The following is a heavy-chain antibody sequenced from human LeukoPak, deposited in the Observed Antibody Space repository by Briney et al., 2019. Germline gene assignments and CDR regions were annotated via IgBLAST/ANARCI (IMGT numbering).Heavy chain of an antibody. J-gene: IGHJ4*02. CDR1: GGSISSRDYY. D-gene: IGHD6-13*01. V-gene: IGHV4-39*01. CDR2: IYYSGNT. Sequence: PSETLSLTCTVSGGSISSRDYYWGWIRQPPGKGLEWIGSIYYSGNTFYNPSFMSRVTISVDTSKNHLSLRLTSVTAADTAVYYCVRHALRGSWHYWGQGTLVTVSS. CDR3: VRHALRGSWHY.